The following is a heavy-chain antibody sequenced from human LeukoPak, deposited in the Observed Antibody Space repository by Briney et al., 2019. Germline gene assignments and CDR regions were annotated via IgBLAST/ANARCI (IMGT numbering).Heavy chain of an antibody. CDR2: IASDGSST. D-gene: IGHD5-24*01. CDR3: VRDGDGYNFDY. CDR1: GFTFSSYW. J-gene: IGHJ4*02. V-gene: IGHV3-74*01. Sequence: GSLRLSCAASGFTFSSYWMNWVRQVPGKGLVWVSRIASDGSSTTYADSVKGRFTISRDNAKNTLDLQMNSPRAEDTAVYYCVRDGDGYNFDYWGQGTLVTVSS.